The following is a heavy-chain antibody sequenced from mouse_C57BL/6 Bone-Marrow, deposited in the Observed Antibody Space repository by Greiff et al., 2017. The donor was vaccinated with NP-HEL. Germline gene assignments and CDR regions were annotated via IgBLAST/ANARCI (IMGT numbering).Heavy chain of an antibody. J-gene: IGHJ1*03. CDR3: RWAYEGYSWYFDV. V-gene: IGHV1-83*01. CDR2: YPGSGNTY. D-gene: IGHD2-3*01. Sequence: VQLQQSGPELVKPGASVKMSCKASGYSFTDYYMHWVKQKPGKGLEWIGEIYPGSGNTYYNEKFKGKATLTADTSSSTAYMQLSSLTSEDSADYFCARWAYEGYSWYFDVWGTGTTVTVSS. CDR1: YSFTDYYM.